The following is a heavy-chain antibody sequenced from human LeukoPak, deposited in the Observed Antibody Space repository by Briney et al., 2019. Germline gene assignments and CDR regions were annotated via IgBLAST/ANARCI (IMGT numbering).Heavy chain of an antibody. CDR2: INHSGST. J-gene: IGHJ5*02. Sequence: PSETLSLTCTVSGGSISSYYWSWIRQPPGKGLEWIGEINHSGSTNYNPSLKSRVTISVDTSKNQFSLKLSSVTAADTAVYYCARGVYSYGWFDPWGQGTLVTVSS. V-gene: IGHV4-34*01. CDR1: GGSISSYY. CDR3: ARGVYSYGWFDP. D-gene: IGHD5-18*01.